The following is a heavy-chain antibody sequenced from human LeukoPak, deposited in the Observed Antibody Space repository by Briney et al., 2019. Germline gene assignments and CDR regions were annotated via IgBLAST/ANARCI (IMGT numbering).Heavy chain of an antibody. V-gene: IGHV1-18*01. CDR2: ISAYNGNT. Sequence: ASVKVSCKASGYTFTGYGISWVRQAPGQGLEGMGWISAYNGNTNYAQKLQGRVTMTTDTSTSTAYMELRSLRSDDTAVYYCARRTVTTADDAFDIWGQGTMVTVSS. J-gene: IGHJ3*02. CDR1: GYTFTGYG. CDR3: ARRTVTTADDAFDI. D-gene: IGHD4-17*01.